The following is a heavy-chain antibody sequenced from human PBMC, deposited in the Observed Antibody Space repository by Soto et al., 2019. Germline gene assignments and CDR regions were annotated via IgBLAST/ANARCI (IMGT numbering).Heavy chain of an antibody. CDR3: ARSIVRVPWNY. CDR1: GFSLSTSGVG. D-gene: IGHD2-15*01. J-gene: IGHJ4*02. CDR2: IYWDDDK. Sequence: QITLKESGPPLVKPTQTLTLTCTFSGFSLSTSGVGVGWIRQPPGKALEWLALIYWDDDKRYSPSLKSRLTXTXXTSKNQVVLTMTNMDPVDTATYYCARSIVRVPWNYWGQGTLVTVPS. V-gene: IGHV2-5*02.